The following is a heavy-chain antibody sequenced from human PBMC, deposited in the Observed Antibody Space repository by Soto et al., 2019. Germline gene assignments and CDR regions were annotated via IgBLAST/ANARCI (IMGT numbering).Heavy chain of an antibody. CDR1: GFTFNNYG. CDR3: AKGPPPEQLVRPHDAFDV. D-gene: IGHD6-6*01. CDR2: ISYDGSNT. V-gene: IGHV3-30*18. Sequence: GGSLRLSCAASGFTFNNYGMHWVRQAPGKGLEWVAAISYDGSNTYYVDFVRGRFTISRDNSDNTLYLQMNSLRPEDTAVYYCAKGPPPEQLVRPHDAFDVWGQGTMVTVSS. J-gene: IGHJ3*01.